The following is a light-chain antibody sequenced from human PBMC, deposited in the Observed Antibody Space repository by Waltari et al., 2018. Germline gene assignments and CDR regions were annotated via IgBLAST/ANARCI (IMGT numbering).Light chain of an antibody. J-gene: IGLJ3*02. Sequence: LVLTQSPSASASLGASVKLTCSLPGEYSAYAIAWHQKQPLKWPRYLMTVNWYGSHMKGGGISAPVSRSSPALDRYLLIARLQSDDGADYFCQTGGTGIQVFGSGTTLPVL. CDR1: GEYSAYA. CDR2: VNWYGSH. V-gene: IGLV4-69*01. CDR3: QTGGTGIQV.